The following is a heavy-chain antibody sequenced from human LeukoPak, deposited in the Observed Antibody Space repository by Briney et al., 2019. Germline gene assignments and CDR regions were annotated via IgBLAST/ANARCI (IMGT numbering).Heavy chain of an antibody. CDR1: GGTFSSYA. V-gene: IGHV1-69*13. J-gene: IGHJ4*02. CDR2: IIPIFGTA. Sequence: SVKVFCKASGGTFSSYAISWVRQAPGQGLEWMGGIIPIFGTANYAQKFQGRVTITADESTSTAYMELSSLRSEDTAVYYCARATISGYHFDYWGQGTLVTVSS. D-gene: IGHD5-12*01. CDR3: ARATISGYHFDY.